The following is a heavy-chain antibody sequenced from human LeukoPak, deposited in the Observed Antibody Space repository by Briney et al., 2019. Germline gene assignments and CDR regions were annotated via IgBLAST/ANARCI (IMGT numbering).Heavy chain of an antibody. D-gene: IGHD2-15*01. CDR3: ASDFGGSDDY. V-gene: IGHV3-74*01. CDR1: GFTFSRYW. CDR2: MNTDGSRT. J-gene: IGHJ4*02. Sequence: GGSLRLSCVASGFTFSRYWMHWVRQAPGKGLVWVSRMNTDGSRTDYADSVKGRFTISRDNAKNTLYLQMNSLGAEDTAVYSCASDFGGSDDYWGQGTLVTVSS.